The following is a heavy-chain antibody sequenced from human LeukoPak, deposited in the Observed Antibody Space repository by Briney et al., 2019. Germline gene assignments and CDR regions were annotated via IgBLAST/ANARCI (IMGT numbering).Heavy chain of an antibody. Sequence: SETLSLTCAVSGGSVTSGIYSWGWIRQAPGKGLEWIGSMFHNGDAYYNPSLKSRVTIAVDTSKSQFSLRLNSVTAADTAVYYCARVPGNNWFDPWGREPWSPSPQ. J-gene: IGHJ5*02. CDR1: GGSVTSGIYS. V-gene: IGHV4-39*07. CDR3: ARVPGNNWFDP. CDR2: MFHNGDA.